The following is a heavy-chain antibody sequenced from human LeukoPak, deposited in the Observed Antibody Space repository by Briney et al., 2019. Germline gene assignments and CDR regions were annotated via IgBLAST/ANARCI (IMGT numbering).Heavy chain of an antibody. J-gene: IGHJ4*02. CDR1: GFTFSSYG. V-gene: IGHV3-33*01. Sequence: PGGSLRLSCAASGFTFSSYGMHWVRQAPGKGLEWVAVIWYDGSNKYYADSVKGRFTISRDNSKNTLYLQMNSLRAEDTAVYYCARVGTWLRFFDYWGQGTLVTVSS. CDR3: ARVGTWLRFFDY. CDR2: IWYDGSNK. D-gene: IGHD5-12*01.